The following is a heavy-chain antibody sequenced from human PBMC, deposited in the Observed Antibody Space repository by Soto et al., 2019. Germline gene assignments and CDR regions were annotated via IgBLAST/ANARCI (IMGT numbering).Heavy chain of an antibody. J-gene: IGHJ4*01. CDR3: ARSSGTYSDFDY. D-gene: IGHD1-26*01. CDR2: IDPNSGGT. Sequence: GASVKVSCKASGYTFTAYAMHWVRQAPGQGLEWMGWIDPNSGGTNYAQKFQGRVTMTRDTSNSTAYMELSSLRSDDTALYYCARSSGTYSDFDYWGQGTQVTVSS. CDR1: GYTFTAYA. V-gene: IGHV1-2*02.